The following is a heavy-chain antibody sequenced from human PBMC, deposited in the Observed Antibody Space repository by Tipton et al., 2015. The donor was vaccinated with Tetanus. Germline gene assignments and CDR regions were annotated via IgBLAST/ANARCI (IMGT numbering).Heavy chain of an antibody. CDR3: ARLRVYCSTACYSREDY. V-gene: IGHV3-7*01. J-gene: IGHJ4*02. Sequence: GSLRLSCVASGFTFRSYWMSWVRQAPGKGLEWVANIEEDGSEMYYADSVKGRFTISRDNARNSLSVHMNSLTAEDTAVYYCARLRVYCSTACYSREDYWGQGTLVIVSS. CDR2: IEEDGSEM. D-gene: IGHD2/OR15-2a*01. CDR1: GFTFRSYW.